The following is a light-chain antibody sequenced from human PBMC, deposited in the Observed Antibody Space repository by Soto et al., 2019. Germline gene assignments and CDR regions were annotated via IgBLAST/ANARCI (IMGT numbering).Light chain of an antibody. Sequence: DIVMTQSPATLSVSPGERATLSCRASQSVSSNLAWYQQKRGQAPRLLMYGESTRATGIPVRFSGSGSGTEFTLIISSLQSEDFSVYYCQQYNDWPRTFGQGTKVEIK. CDR1: QSVSSN. CDR2: GES. J-gene: IGKJ1*01. V-gene: IGKV3-15*01. CDR3: QQYNDWPRT.